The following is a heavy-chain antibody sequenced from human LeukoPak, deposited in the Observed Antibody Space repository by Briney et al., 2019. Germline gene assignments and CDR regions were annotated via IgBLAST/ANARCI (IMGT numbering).Heavy chain of an antibody. CDR1: GFSFSSYS. D-gene: IGHD4-17*01. CDR3: AYSDHFDT. J-gene: IGHJ4*02. Sequence: PGGSLRLSCAASGFSFSSYSMNWVRRAPGKGLVWVSRGDGDGSHSTYADSVKGRFTISRDNAKNTLYLQMNRLTGEDTAVYYCAYSDHFDTWGQGTLVTVSS. CDR2: GDGDGSHS. V-gene: IGHV3-74*03.